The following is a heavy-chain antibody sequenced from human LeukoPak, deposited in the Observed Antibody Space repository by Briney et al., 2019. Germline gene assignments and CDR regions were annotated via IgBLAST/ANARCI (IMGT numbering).Heavy chain of an antibody. CDR1: GVTVSNSY. D-gene: IGHD2-15*01. CDR3: ARDCCSYMRADL. CDR2: LYSDGTT. J-gene: IGHJ5*02. Sequence: GGSLRLSCAASGVTVSNSYMSWIRQAPGKGLEWVSILYSDGTTYYAESLKGRFTISRDNSKNTLFLQMNSLRPEDTAVYYCARDCCSYMRADLWGQGTLVTVSS. V-gene: IGHV3-53*01.